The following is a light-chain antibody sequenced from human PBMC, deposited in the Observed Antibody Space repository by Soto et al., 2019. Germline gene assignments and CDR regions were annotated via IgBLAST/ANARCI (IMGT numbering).Light chain of an antibody. Sequence: LTQTTSASGNPGHSVTISCTGTIRDVGGFNYVSWYQQHPGKAPKLLIYEVTKRPSGVPNRFSGSKSVNTASLTVSRVQAEDEADYYCSSYAGGYKEFCGTGTKVTVL. CDR2: EVT. V-gene: IGLV2-8*01. CDR1: IRDVGGFNY. J-gene: IGLJ1*01. CDR3: SSYAGGYKEF.